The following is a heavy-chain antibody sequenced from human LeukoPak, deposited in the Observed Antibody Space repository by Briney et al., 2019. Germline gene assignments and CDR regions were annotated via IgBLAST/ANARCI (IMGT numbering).Heavy chain of an antibody. V-gene: IGHV3-23*01. Sequence: GGSLRLSCAASGFTFSAYGMAWVRQAPGKGLEWLSFISGSGVDTYYADSVKGRFTISRDNSLNTLYLQMNSLRAEETAVYYCAKGSSYSSGNKWFDPWGQGTLVTVSS. CDR2: ISGSGVDT. CDR1: GFTFSAYG. J-gene: IGHJ5*02. CDR3: AKGSSYSSGNKWFDP. D-gene: IGHD3-22*01.